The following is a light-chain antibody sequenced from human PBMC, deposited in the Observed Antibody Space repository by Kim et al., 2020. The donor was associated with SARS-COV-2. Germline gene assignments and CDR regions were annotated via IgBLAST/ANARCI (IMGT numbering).Light chain of an antibody. V-gene: IGKV3-11*01. Sequence: CTGHRNTIPCMPRQLVRNYITRYQHKPAQTPRLLHYEAVNRATGVPARFSGSGSGKNCTLTISRLEPEDLAIYYCQQRSKWPPITYGQGTRLEI. CDR3: QQRSKWPPIT. CDR1: QLVRNY. CDR2: EAV. J-gene: IGKJ5*01.